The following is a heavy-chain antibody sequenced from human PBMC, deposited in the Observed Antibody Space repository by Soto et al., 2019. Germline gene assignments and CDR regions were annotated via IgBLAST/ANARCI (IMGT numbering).Heavy chain of an antibody. Sequence: QVQLVQSGAEVRKPGSSVRVSCKASGGGFNRHTISWVRQAPGQGLGWMGGIIPIFGTANHAQKFQGRVTIIADESTSTVYMELSSLRSDDTAIYYCARGWGYDSTDYYYAYWGQGTLVIVSS. V-gene: IGHV1-69*01. CDR2: IIPIFGTA. CDR1: GGGFNRHT. J-gene: IGHJ4*02. CDR3: ARGWGYDSTDYYYAY. D-gene: IGHD3-22*01.